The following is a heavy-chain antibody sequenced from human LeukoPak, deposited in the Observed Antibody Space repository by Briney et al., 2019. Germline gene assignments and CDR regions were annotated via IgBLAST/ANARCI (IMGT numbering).Heavy chain of an antibody. CDR3: ARDYAGVTTFDS. D-gene: IGHD3-10*01. Sequence: SQTLSLTCTVSGGSISSGGYYWSWLRQHPGKGLEWIGYIYYSGSTNYNPSLKSRVTISVDTSKNQFSLKLSSVTAADTAVYYCARDYAGVTTFDSWGQGTLVTVSS. J-gene: IGHJ4*02. CDR1: GGSISSGGYY. CDR2: IYYSGST. V-gene: IGHV4-31*03.